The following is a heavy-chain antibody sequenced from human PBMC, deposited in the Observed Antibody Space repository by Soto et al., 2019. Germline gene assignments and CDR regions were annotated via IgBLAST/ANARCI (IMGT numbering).Heavy chain of an antibody. CDR1: GGSFSGYY. CDR3: ARGLSYGAFDY. J-gene: IGHJ4*02. CDR2: INHSGST. D-gene: IGHD5-18*01. V-gene: IGHV4-34*01. Sequence: SETLSLTCAVYGGSFSGYYWSWIRQPPGKGLEWIGEINHSGSTNYNPSLKSRVTISVDTSKNQFSLKLSSVTAADTAVYYCARGLSYGAFDYWGQGTLVTVSS.